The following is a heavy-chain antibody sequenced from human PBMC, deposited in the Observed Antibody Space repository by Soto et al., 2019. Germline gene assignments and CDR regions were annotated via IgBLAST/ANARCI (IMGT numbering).Heavy chain of an antibody. CDR2: IYHSGST. D-gene: IGHD2-15*01. Sequence: QVQLQESGPGLVKPSGTLSLTCAVSGGSISSSNWWSWVRQHPGKGLEWIGEIYHSGSTNYNTSHKSRVPISVDNTKNQCSQKLSSVTAAATAVYYCASDGRAWAISLWGRGTLVTVSS. J-gene: IGHJ2*01. CDR1: GGSISSSNW. V-gene: IGHV4-4*02. CDR3: ASDGRAWAISL.